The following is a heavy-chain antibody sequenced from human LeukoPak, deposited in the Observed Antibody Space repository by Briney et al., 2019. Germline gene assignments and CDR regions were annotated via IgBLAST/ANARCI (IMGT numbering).Heavy chain of an antibody. CDR2: IGGGGRDT. J-gene: IGHJ4*02. D-gene: IGHD6-6*01. CDR1: GLNFWSNG. CDR3: ARGLSGYVSSMGY. V-gene: IGHV3-23*01. Sequence: GESLSLSCAVAGLNFWSNGMSWVRQATGKGLEWVSAIGGGGRDTKYTDFMEGRFTILRDISKNTLYLQMNLMRAEDRGVYYCARGLSGYVSSMGYWGQRNLGTVSA.